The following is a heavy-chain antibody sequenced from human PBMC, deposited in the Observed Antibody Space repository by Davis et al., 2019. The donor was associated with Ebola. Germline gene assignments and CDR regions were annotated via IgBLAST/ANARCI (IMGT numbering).Heavy chain of an antibody. J-gene: IGHJ4*02. Sequence: ASAKVSCKASGYTFTGYYIHWVRQAPGQGLEWMGRISPNSGGTNYAQKFQGRVTMTRDTSISTAYMELSRLTSDDTAVYYCARGLYGWYYFDYWGQGTLVTVSS. D-gene: IGHD6-19*01. CDR1: GYTFTGYY. V-gene: IGHV1-2*06. CDR3: ARGLYGWYYFDY. CDR2: ISPNSGGT.